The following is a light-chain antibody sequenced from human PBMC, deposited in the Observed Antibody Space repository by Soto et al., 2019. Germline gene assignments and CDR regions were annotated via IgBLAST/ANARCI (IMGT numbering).Light chain of an antibody. CDR2: GAS. CDR3: QQYNEWPLT. CDR1: QSVPSSY. Sequence: EVVMTQSPATVSVSPGERATLYCRASQSVPSSYLAWYQQKPGQAPRLLIYGASTRVAGIPLRFSGSGSGTEFTLTISSLQSEDFATYYCQQYNEWPLTFGGGTKVGIK. V-gene: IGKV3-15*01. J-gene: IGKJ4*01.